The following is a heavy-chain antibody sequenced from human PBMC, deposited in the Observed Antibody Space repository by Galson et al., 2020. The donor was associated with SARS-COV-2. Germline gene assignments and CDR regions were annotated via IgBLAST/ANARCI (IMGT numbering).Heavy chain of an antibody. D-gene: IGHD3-22*01. CDR2: IYYSGST. CDR3: ARDSSGYSYYYYYYCMDV. CDR1: GGSISSGDYY. Sequence: SETLSLTCTVSGGSISSGDYYWSWIRQPPGKGLEWIGYIYYSGSTYYNPSLKSRVTISVDTSKNQFSLKLSSVTAAYTAVYYCARDSSGYSYYYYYYCMDVWGQGTTVTVSS. V-gene: IGHV4-30-4*01. J-gene: IGHJ6*02.